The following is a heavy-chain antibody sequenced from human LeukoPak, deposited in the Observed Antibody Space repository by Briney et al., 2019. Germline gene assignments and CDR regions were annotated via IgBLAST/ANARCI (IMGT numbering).Heavy chain of an antibody. CDR2: IYYSGST. CDR3: ARAPLLNYYGSGRPRCWGMDV. V-gene: IGHV4-59*01. CDR1: GGSISSYY. D-gene: IGHD3-10*01. J-gene: IGHJ6*02. Sequence: NPSETLSLTCTVSGGSISSYYWSWIRQPPGKGLEWIGYIYYSGSTNYNPSLKSRVTISVDTSKNRFSLKLSSVTAADTAVYYCARAPLLNYYGSGRPRCWGMDVWGQGTTVTVSS.